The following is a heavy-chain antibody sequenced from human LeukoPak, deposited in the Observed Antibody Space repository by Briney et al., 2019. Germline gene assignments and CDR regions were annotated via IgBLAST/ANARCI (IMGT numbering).Heavy chain of an antibody. J-gene: IGHJ5*02. Sequence: SVKVSCKASGGTFSSYAISWVRQAPGQGLEWMGRIIPILGIANYAQKFQGRVTITADKSTSTAYMELRSLRSDDTAVYYCARGLGYGSGSYWFDPWGQGTLVTVSS. D-gene: IGHD3-10*01. CDR3: ARGLGYGSGSYWFDP. CDR1: GGTFSSYA. V-gene: IGHV1-69*04. CDR2: IIPILGIA.